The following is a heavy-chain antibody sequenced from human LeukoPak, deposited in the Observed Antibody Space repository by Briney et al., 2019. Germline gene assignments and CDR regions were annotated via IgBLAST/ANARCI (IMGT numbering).Heavy chain of an antibody. CDR1: GFTFSSYE. D-gene: IGHD6-6*01. CDR2: ISSGGRTI. J-gene: IGHJ3*02. Sequence: PGGSLRLSCAASGFTFSSYEMNWVRQAPGKGREWVSYISSGGRTIYYADSVKGRFTTSRDNTKNSLYLQMTSVRAEAPAVYYCARLYSSSSGKAFDIWGQGTMVTVSS. CDR3: ARLYSSSSGKAFDI. V-gene: IGHV3-48*03.